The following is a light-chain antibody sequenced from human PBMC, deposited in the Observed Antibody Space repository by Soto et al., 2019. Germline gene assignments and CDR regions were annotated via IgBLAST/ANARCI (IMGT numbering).Light chain of an antibody. Sequence: EIVMTQSPATLSVSPGERATLSCRASQSVSSNLAWYQQKPGQAPRLLIYGASTRATGIPARFSGSGSGTEFTLIISRLQSEDFAVYYCQQYNKWPPWTFGQGTKVEIK. V-gene: IGKV3-15*01. CDR3: QQYNKWPPWT. J-gene: IGKJ1*01. CDR2: GAS. CDR1: QSVSSN.